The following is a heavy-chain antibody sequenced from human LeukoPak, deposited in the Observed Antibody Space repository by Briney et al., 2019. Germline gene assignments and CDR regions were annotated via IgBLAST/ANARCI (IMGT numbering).Heavy chain of an antibody. D-gene: IGHD2-2*01. Sequence: PGGSLRLSCAASGFTFDDYAMHWVRQAPGKGLEWVSGISWNSGSIGYADSVKGRFTISRDNAKNSLYLQMNSLRAEDTALYYCATEVGVSAAAFDLWGQGTMVTVSS. J-gene: IGHJ3*01. V-gene: IGHV3-9*01. CDR2: ISWNSGSI. CDR3: ATEVGVSAAAFDL. CDR1: GFTFDDYA.